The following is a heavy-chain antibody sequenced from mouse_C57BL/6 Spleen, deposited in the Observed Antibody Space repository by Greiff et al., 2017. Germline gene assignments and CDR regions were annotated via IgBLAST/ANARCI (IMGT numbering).Heavy chain of an antibody. D-gene: IGHD2-4*01. V-gene: IGHV5-4*03. Sequence: EVMLVESGGCLVKPGGSLKLSCAASGFTFSSYAMSWVRQTPEKRLEWVATISDGGSYTYYPDNVKGRFTISRDNAKNNLYLQMSHLKSEDTAMYYCASALYDYDVGAMDYWGQGTSVTVSS. J-gene: IGHJ4*01. CDR1: GFTFSSYA. CDR3: ASALYDYDVGAMDY. CDR2: ISDGGSYT.